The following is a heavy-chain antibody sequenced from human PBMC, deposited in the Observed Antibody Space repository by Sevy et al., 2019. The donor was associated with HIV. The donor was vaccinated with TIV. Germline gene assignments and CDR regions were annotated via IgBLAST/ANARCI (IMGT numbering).Heavy chain of an antibody. CDR1: GGSISSYF. V-gene: IGHV4-59*01. CDR3: ARDSAMIPRALVY. D-gene: IGHD3-22*01. CDR2: IYYTGIT. Sequence: SETLSLTCNVSGGSISSYFWSWFRQPPGKGLEWTGYIYYTGITEYSPSLKSRVSISMDTSKTRFSLRLNSVTAADTAVYYCARDSAMIPRALVYWGQGTLVTVSS. J-gene: IGHJ4*02.